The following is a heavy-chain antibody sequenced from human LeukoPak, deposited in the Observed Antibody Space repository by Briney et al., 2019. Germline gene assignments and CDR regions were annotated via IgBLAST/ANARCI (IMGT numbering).Heavy chain of an antibody. J-gene: IGHJ5*02. Sequence: SGPALVKPTQTLTLTCTFSGFSLGTSGMRVSWIRQPPGKALEWLARIDWDDDKFYSTSPKTRLTISKDTSKNQVVLTMTNMDPVDTATYYCARTNYGDYRNWFDPWGQGTLVTVSS. V-gene: IGHV2-70*04. CDR2: IDWDDDK. CDR3: ARTNYGDYRNWFDP. D-gene: IGHD4-17*01. CDR1: GFSLGTSGMR.